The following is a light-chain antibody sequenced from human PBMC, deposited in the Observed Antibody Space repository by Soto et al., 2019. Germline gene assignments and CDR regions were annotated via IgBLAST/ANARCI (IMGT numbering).Light chain of an antibody. V-gene: IGLV2-8*01. J-gene: IGLJ1*01. CDR2: EVT. CDR3: SSYAGSKNYV. CDR1: SSDVGGYNY. Sequence: QSALTQPPSASGSPGQSVTIFCTGTSSDVGGYNYVSWYQQHPGKAPKLMIYEVTKRPSGVPDRFSASKSGNTASLTVSGLQAEDEADYCCSSYAGSKNYVFGTGTKVTVL.